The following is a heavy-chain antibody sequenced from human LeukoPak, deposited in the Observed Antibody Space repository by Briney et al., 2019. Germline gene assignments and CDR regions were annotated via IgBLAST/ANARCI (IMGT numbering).Heavy chain of an antibody. CDR2: INHSGST. Sequence: SETLSLTCAVYGGSFSGYYWSWIRQPPGKGLEWIGEINHSGSTNYNPSLKSRVTISVDTSKNQFSLKLSSVTAADTAVYYCARTGARGYSSWGQGTLVTVSS. CDR3: ARTGARGYSS. J-gene: IGHJ5*02. D-gene: IGHD5-18*01. CDR1: GGSFSGYY. V-gene: IGHV4-34*01.